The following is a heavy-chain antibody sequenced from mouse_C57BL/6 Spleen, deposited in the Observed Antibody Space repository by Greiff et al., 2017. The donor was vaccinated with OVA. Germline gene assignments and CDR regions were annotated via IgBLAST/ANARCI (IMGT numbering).Heavy chain of an antibody. Sequence: VHVKQSGAELVRPGASVKLSCTASGFNIKDDYMHWVKQRPEQGLEWIGWIDPENGDTEYASKFQGKATITADTSSNTAYLQLSSLTSEDTAVYYCTTGSSGYEDYAMDYWGQGTSVTVSS. CDR2: IDPENGDT. V-gene: IGHV14-4*01. CDR3: TTGSSGYEDYAMDY. J-gene: IGHJ4*01. CDR1: GFNIKDDY. D-gene: IGHD3-2*02.